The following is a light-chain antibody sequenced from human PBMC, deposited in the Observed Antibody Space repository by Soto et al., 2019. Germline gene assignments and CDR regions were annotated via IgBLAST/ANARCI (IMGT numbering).Light chain of an antibody. J-gene: IGLJ2*01. CDR2: DVN. V-gene: IGLV2-14*01. Sequence: QAVVTQPASVSGPPGQSITISCTGTISDIGGYNFISWYQHHPGKAPKLVIYDVNNRPSGISYRFSGSKSGNTASLTISGLQAEDEADYYCASYTRTTTLVFGGGTKVTVL. CDR3: ASYTRTTTLV. CDR1: ISDIGGYNF.